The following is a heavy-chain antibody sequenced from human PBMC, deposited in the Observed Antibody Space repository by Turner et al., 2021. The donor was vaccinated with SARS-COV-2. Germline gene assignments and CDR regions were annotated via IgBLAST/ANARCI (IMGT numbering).Heavy chain of an antibody. Sequence: QVPLVQSGAGVTKLGASVKLTCKASGYTFTGYYMHWVRQAPGHGLEWMGWINPNSGGTNYAQKFQGRVTMTRDMSISTAYMELSRLRTDDTAVYYCARSIVVVPAAISYWGQGTLVTVSS. V-gene: IGHV1-2*02. CDR2: INPNSGGT. CDR1: GYTFTGYY. D-gene: IGHD2-2*02. CDR3: ARSIVVVPAAISY. J-gene: IGHJ4*02.